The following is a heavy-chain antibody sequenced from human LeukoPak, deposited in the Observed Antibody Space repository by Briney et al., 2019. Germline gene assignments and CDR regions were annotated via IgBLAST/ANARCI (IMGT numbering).Heavy chain of an antibody. CDR3: AKDRTVYYYGSGGFDY. Sequence: GGSLRLPCAASGFTFSSYAMSWVRQAPGKGLEWVSAISGSGGSTYYADSVKGRFTISRDNSKNTLYLQMNSLRAEDTAVYYCAKDRTVYYYGSGGFDYWGQGTLVTVSS. V-gene: IGHV3-23*01. CDR1: GFTFSSYA. D-gene: IGHD3-10*01. J-gene: IGHJ4*02. CDR2: ISGSGGST.